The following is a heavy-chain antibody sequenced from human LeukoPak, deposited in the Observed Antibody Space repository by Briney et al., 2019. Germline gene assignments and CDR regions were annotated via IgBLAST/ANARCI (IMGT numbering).Heavy chain of an antibody. Sequence: SETLSLTCTVSGGSISSYYWSWIRQPPGKGLEWIGNIYYSGSTNYNPSLKSRVTISVDTSKNQFSLKLSSVTAADTAVYYCARLRYDSSGYYHSVFDYWGQGTLVTVSS. CDR1: GGSISSYY. V-gene: IGHV4-59*01. CDR3: ARLRYDSSGYYHSVFDY. J-gene: IGHJ4*02. CDR2: IYYSGST. D-gene: IGHD3-22*01.